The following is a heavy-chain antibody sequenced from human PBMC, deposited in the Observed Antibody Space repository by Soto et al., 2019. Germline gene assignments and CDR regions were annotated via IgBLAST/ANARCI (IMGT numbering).Heavy chain of an antibody. Sequence: EVQLVESGGGLVQPGRSLRLSCVVSGLTFDEHAMHWVRQGPGKGLEWVSGIFWSGGSVGYAASVKGRFTVSRDKAKNSLYLPMASLRAEDTALYYCARDLTPGGADVWGQGATVTVSS. CDR1: GLTFDEHA. CDR2: IFWSGGSV. CDR3: ARDLTPGGADV. V-gene: IGHV3-9*01. D-gene: IGHD4-17*01. J-gene: IGHJ6*02.